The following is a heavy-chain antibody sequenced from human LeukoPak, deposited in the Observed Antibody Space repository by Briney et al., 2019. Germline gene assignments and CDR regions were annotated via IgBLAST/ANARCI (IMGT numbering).Heavy chain of an antibody. D-gene: IGHD6-13*01. J-gene: IGHJ4*02. CDR3: ARDSEGIAADGFDY. CDR1: GGSFSGYY. V-gene: IGHV4-34*01. CDR2: INHSGST. Sequence: SETLSLTCAVYGGSFSGYYWSWIRQPPGKGLEWIGEINHSGSTNYNPSLTSRVTISVDTSKNQFSLKLSSVTAADTAVYYCARDSEGIAADGFDYWGQGTLVTVSS.